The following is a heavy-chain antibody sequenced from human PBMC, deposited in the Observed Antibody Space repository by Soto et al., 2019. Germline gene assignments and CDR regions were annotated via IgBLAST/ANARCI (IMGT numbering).Heavy chain of an antibody. CDR3: ARNWDGYFDW. CDR2: ISGTTT. D-gene: IGHD1-1*01. Sequence: ELQLVESGGGLVQPGGSLRLSCAASGFSFRSYEMNWVRQVPGKGLEWVAYISGTTTFYAESVKGRFTLSRDNAKYSLYLQMDSLRAGDTDVYYCARNWDGYFDWWGQGTLVTVSS. CDR1: GFSFRSYE. J-gene: IGHJ4*02. V-gene: IGHV3-48*03.